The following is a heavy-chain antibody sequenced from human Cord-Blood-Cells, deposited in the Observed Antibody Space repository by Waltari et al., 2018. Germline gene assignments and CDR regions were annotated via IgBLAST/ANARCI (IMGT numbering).Heavy chain of an antibody. CDR3: ARGAQCGGDCYEAGFDP. CDR2: IIPNFGTA. D-gene: IGHD2-21*01. V-gene: IGHV1-69*01. J-gene: IGHJ5*02. Sequence: QVQLVQSGAEVKKPGSSVQVSCKASGGTFSSYAISWVRQAPGQGLEWMGGIIPNFGTANYAKKFQGRVTITADESTSTAYMELSSLRSEDTAVYYCARGAQCGGDCYEAGFDPWGQGTLVTVSS. CDR1: GGTFSSYA.